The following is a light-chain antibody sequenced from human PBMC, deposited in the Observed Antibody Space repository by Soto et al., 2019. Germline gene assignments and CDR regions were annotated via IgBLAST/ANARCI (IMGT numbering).Light chain of an antibody. Sequence: EIVLTQSPVTLSLSPGERATLSCRASQSVSNYLAWYQQKPGQAPRLLIYDTSTRATGIPARFSGSGSGTDVTLTVSSLEPEDVAVYYCQQRSSWPPWTFGQGTKVEIK. CDR2: DTS. CDR3: QQRSSWPPWT. J-gene: IGKJ1*01. CDR1: QSVSNY. V-gene: IGKV3-11*01.